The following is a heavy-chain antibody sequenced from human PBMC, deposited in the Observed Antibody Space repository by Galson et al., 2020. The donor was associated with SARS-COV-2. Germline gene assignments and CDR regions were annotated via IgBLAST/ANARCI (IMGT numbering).Heavy chain of an antibody. CDR1: GGSINSYY. J-gene: IGHJ4*02. D-gene: IGHD1-1*01. CDR2: FYYSGST. V-gene: IGHV4-59*08. CDR3: ASGKRYYYFDY. Sequence: SETLSLTCTVSGGSINSYYWSWIRQPPGKELEWNGCFYYSGSTNYHPSLKSRVTISVDMSKNQFSLKLTSVTAADTAIYYCASGKRYYYFDYWGQGTLVTVSS.